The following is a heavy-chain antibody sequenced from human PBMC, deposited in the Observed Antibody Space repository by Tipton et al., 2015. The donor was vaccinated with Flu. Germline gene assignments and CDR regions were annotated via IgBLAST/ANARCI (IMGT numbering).Heavy chain of an antibody. CDR3: ASYYGSGSNAFDI. J-gene: IGHJ3*02. Sequence: TLSLTCTVSGGSISSYYWSWIRQPPGKGLEWIGSIYYSGSTYYNPSLKSRVTISVDTSKNQFSLKLSSVTAADTAVYYCASYYGSGSNAFDIWGQGTMVTVSS. V-gene: IGHV4-59*12. CDR1: GGSISSYY. CDR2: IYYSGST. D-gene: IGHD3-10*01.